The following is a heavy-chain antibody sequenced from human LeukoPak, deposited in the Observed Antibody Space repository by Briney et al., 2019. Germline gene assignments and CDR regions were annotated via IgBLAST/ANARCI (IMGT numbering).Heavy chain of an antibody. J-gene: IGHJ4*02. CDR1: GFTFSSYE. Sequence: GASLRLSCAASGFTFSSYEMSWVRQAPGKGLEWVSYISSSGSTIYYADSVKGRFTISRDNAKNSLYLQMNSLRAEDTAVYYCARSIIAAAGFDYWGQGTLVTVSS. V-gene: IGHV3-48*03. D-gene: IGHD6-13*01. CDR2: ISSSGSTI. CDR3: ARSIIAAAGFDY.